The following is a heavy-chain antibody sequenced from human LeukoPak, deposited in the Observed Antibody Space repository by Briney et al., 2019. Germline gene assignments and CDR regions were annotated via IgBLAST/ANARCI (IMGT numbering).Heavy chain of an antibody. CDR3: AAGDGGRGYSYGPRGAFDI. V-gene: IGHV3-7*01. J-gene: IGHJ3*02. D-gene: IGHD5-18*01. Sequence: QPGGSLRLSCVGSGFDFSDYGMNWVRQAPGKGLEWVANIKQDGSEKYYVDSVKGRFTISRDNAKNSLYLQMNSLRAEDTAVYYCAAGDGGRGYSYGPRGAFDIWGQGTMVTVSS. CDR1: GFDFSDYG. CDR2: IKQDGSEK.